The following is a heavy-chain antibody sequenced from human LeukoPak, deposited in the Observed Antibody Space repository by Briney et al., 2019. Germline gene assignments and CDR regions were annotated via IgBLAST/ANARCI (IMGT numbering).Heavy chain of an antibody. CDR3: ARGYYYGPGSYYFDY. D-gene: IGHD3-10*01. CDR1: GYTFTGYY. J-gene: IGHJ4*02. V-gene: IGHV1-2*02. Sequence: ASVKVSCKASGYTFTGYYMHWVRQAPGHGLEWMGWINPNSGGTNYAQKFQGRVTMTRVTSLSTAYMELSRLRSDDTAVYYCARGYYYGPGSYYFDYLGQATLVTVSS. CDR2: INPNSGGT.